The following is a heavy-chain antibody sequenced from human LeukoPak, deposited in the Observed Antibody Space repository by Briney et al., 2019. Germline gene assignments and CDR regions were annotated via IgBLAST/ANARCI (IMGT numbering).Heavy chain of an antibody. CDR3: ARGLNYYDSSGPVDY. CDR2: IYYSGST. V-gene: IGHV4-59*01. D-gene: IGHD3-22*01. J-gene: IGHJ4*02. Sequence: SETLSLTCTVSGGSISSYYWSWIRQPPGKGLEWIGYIYYSGSTNYNPSLKSRVTISVDTSKNQFSLKLGSVTAADTAVYYCARGLNYYDSSGPVDYWGQGTLVTVSS. CDR1: GGSISSYY.